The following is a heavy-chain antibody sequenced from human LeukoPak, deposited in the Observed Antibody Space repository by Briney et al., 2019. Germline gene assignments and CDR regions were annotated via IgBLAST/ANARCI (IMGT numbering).Heavy chain of an antibody. CDR1: GYTFTSYG. J-gene: IGHJ5*02. V-gene: IGHV1-8*02. CDR2: MNPNSGNT. CDR3: ARGRKEYQLLFRYNWFDP. Sequence: GASVKVSCKASGYTFTSYGISWVRQATGQGLEWMGWMNPNSGNTGYAQKFQGRVTMTRNTSISTAYMELGSLRSEDTAVYYCARGRKEYQLLFRYNWFDPWGQGTLVTVSS. D-gene: IGHD2-2*01.